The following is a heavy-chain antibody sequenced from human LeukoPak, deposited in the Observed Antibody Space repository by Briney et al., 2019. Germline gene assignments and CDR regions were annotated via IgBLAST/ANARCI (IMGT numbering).Heavy chain of an antibody. J-gene: IGHJ4*02. CDR3: AKTRVAQTFDL. Sequence: PSETLSLTCNVSGVSISSNHYYWVWIRQPPGKGLEWIGNIYSTGGSYYNPSLKSRVTISVDTSNNQFSLKLNSVTAADTAVYYCAKTRVAQTFDLWGQGTLVTVSS. V-gene: IGHV4-39*07. D-gene: IGHD2-15*01. CDR2: IYSTGGS. CDR1: GVSISSNHYY.